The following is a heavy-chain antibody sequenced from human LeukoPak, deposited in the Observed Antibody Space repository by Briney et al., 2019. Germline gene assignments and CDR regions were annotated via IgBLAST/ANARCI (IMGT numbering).Heavy chain of an antibody. V-gene: IGHV3-33*08. CDR3: ARDCGGDCYAFDY. Sequence: QPGGSLRLSCAASGFTFSSYWMHWVRQAPGKGLEWVAVIWYDGTNKYYADSVKGRFTISRDNSKNTLHLQMSSLRVEDTAVYYCARDCGGDCYAFDYWGQGTLVTVSS. J-gene: IGHJ4*02. CDR2: IWYDGTNK. D-gene: IGHD2-21*02. CDR1: GFTFSSYW.